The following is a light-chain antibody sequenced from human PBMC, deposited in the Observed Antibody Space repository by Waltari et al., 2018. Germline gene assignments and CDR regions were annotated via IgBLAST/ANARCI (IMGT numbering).Light chain of an antibody. V-gene: IGKV1-17*01. J-gene: IGKJ4*01. CDR2: AAS. CDR1: QGIRNA. Sequence: DIQMTQSPSSLSASAGDRVTITCRASQGIRNALGWYQQKPGKAPKRLIYAASSLQSGVQSRFSGSGSGTEFTITISSLKPQDFATYYCLQHNSDPLTFGGGTKVEIK. CDR3: LQHNSDPLT.